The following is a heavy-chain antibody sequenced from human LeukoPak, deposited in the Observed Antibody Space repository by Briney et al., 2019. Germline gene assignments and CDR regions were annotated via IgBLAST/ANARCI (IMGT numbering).Heavy chain of an antibody. V-gene: IGHV1-69*04. CDR2: IIPILGIA. J-gene: IGHJ5*02. CDR1: GGTFSSYA. CDR3: ARDTSLAVLDTPNNWFDP. D-gene: IGHD2-8*02. Sequence: SVTVSCKASGGTFSSYAISWVRQAPGQGLEWMGRIIPILGIANYAQKFQGRVTITADKSTSTAYMELSSLRYEDTAVYYCARDTSLAVLDTPNNWFDPWGQGTLVTVSS.